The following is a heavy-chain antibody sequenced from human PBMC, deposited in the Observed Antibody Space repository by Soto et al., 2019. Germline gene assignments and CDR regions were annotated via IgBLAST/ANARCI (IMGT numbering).Heavy chain of an antibody. J-gene: IGHJ4*02. Sequence: ASVKVSCKASGYTFPSYGISCVRQAPGQGREWMGWISAYNGNTNYAQKLQGRVTMTTDTSTSTAYMELRSLRSDATAVYYCASVVYYYYSRGDYSHLDYWGQGTLVTVSS. D-gene: IGHD3-22*01. CDR1: GYTFPSYG. V-gene: IGHV1-18*01. CDR2: ISAYNGNT. CDR3: ASVVYYYYSRGDYSHLDY.